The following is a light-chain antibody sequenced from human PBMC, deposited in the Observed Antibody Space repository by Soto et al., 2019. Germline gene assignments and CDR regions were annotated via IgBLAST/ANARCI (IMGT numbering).Light chain of an antibody. CDR3: SSCTTSSTPVV. CDR1: SSDVGGYNC. J-gene: IGLJ2*01. Sequence: QSALTQPASVSGSPGQSSTISCTGTSSDVGGYNCVPWYQQHPGKAPKLMIYEVSNRPSGVSNRSSGSKSGNTASLTISGLQAEDEADYYCSSCTTSSTPVVFGGGTKVTVL. CDR2: EVS. V-gene: IGLV2-14*01.